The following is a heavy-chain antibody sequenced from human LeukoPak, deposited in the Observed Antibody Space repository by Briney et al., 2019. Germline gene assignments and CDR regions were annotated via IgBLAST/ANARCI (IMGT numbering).Heavy chain of an antibody. V-gene: IGHV1-8*03. CDR1: GYTFTSYD. Sequence: ASVKVSCKASGYTFTSYDIKWVRQATGQGLQWMGWMNPNSGNTGYAQKFQGRVTITRNTSISTSYMELSSLRSEDTAVYYCARGRNKGIVGAKTYYFDYWGQGTLVTVSS. D-gene: IGHD1-26*01. J-gene: IGHJ4*02. CDR2: MNPNSGNT. CDR3: ARGRNKGIVGAKTYYFDY.